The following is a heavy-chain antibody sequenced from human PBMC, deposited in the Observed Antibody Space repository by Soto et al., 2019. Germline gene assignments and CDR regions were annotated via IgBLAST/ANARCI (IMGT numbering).Heavy chain of an antibody. CDR3: ARAYCGGDCTNWFDP. D-gene: IGHD2-21*02. V-gene: IGHV1-18*01. CDR1: GYTFTSYG. Sequence: GASVKVSCKASGYTFTSYGISWVRQAPGQGLEWMGWISAYNGNTNYAQKLQGRVTMTTDTSTSTAYMELRSLRSDDTAVYYCARAYCGGDCTNWFDPWGQGTLVTVSS. J-gene: IGHJ5*02. CDR2: ISAYNGNT.